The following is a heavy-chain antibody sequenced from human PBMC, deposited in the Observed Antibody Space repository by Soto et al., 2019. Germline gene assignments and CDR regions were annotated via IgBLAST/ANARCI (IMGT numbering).Heavy chain of an antibody. V-gene: IGHV5-10-1*01. CDR3: AITVTTDVDY. CDR2: TDPSDSYT. D-gene: IGHD4-4*01. Sequence: PGESLKISCKGSGYSFTSYWISWVRQMPGKGLEWMGRTDPSDSYTNYSPSFQGHVTISADKSISTAYLQWSSLKASDTAMYYCAITVTTDVDYWGQGTLVTVSS. CDR1: GYSFTSYW. J-gene: IGHJ4*02.